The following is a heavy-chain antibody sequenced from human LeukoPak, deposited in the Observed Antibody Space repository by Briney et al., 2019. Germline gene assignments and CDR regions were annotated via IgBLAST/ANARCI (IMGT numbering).Heavy chain of an antibody. V-gene: IGHV1-69*05. D-gene: IGHD1-1*01. Sequence: SVKVSCKASGGTLSSYAISWVRQAPGQGLEWMGGIIPIFGTANYAQKFQGRVTITTDESTSTAYMELSSLRSEDTAVYYCARATRVANYYYYYMDVWGKGTTVTVSS. CDR1: GGTLSSYA. J-gene: IGHJ6*03. CDR3: ARATRVANYYYYYMDV. CDR2: IIPIFGTA.